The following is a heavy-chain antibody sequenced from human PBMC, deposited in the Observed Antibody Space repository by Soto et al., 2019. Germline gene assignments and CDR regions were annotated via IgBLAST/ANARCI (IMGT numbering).Heavy chain of an antibody. V-gene: IGHV5-51*01. Sequence: GESLKISCKGSGYSFTSYWIGWVRQMPGKGLEWMGIIYPGDSDTRYSPSFQGQVTISADKSISTAYLQWSSLKASDTAMYYCARHGLRFLDEYYYYGMDVWGQGTTVTVSS. CDR1: GYSFTSYW. CDR2: IYPGDSDT. J-gene: IGHJ6*02. D-gene: IGHD3-3*01. CDR3: ARHGLRFLDEYYYYGMDV.